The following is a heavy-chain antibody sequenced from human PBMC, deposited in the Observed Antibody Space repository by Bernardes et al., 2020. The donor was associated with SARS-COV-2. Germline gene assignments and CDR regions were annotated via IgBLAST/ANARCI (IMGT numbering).Heavy chain of an antibody. J-gene: IGHJ6*03. Sequence: GGSLRLSCAASGFTFSSYDMHWVRQATGKGLEWVSAIGTAGDTYYPGSVKGRFTISRENAKNSLYLQMNSLRAGDTAVYYCARGSETTVIPPGYYMDVWGKGTTVTVSS. V-gene: IGHV3-13*04. CDR2: IGTAGDT. CDR3: ARGSETTVIPPGYYMDV. D-gene: IGHD4-4*01. CDR1: GFTFSSYD.